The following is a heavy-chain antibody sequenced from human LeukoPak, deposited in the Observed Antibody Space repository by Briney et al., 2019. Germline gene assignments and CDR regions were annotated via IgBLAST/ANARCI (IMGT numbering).Heavy chain of an antibody. CDR1: GFTFSSYA. CDR2: ISGCGGST. J-gene: IGHJ4*02. D-gene: IGHD3-22*01. V-gene: IGHV3-23*01. Sequence: GGSLRLSCAASGFTFSSYAMSWVRQAPGKGLEWVSAISGCGGSTYYADSVKGRFTISRDNSKNTLYLQMNSLRAEDTAVYYCAKAREYYYDSSTDWGQGTLVTVSS. CDR3: AKAREYYYDSSTD.